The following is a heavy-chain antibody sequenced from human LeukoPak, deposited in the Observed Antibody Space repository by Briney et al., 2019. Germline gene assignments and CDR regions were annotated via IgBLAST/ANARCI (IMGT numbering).Heavy chain of an antibody. CDR1: GYTFTSYG. D-gene: IGHD3-3*01. J-gene: IGHJ3*02. CDR3: ARDLITIFGVRAFDI. V-gene: IGHV1-18*01. Sequence: ASVKVSCKASGYTFTSYGISWVRQAPGQGLEWMGWISGYNGNTNYAQKLQGRVTMTTDTSTSTAYMELRSLRSDDTAVYYCARDLITIFGVRAFDIWGQGTMVTVSS. CDR2: ISGYNGNT.